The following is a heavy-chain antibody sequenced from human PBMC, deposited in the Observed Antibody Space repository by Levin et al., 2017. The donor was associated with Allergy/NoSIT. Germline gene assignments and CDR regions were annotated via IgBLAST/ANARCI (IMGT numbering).Heavy chain of an antibody. CDR3: ASHHYYGSGSSNDY. CDR2: IYYSGST. J-gene: IGHJ4*02. D-gene: IGHD3-10*01. Sequence: PSETLSLTCTVSGGSISSYYWSWIRQPPGKGLEWIGYIYYSGSTNYNPSLKSRVTISVDTSKNQFSLKLSSVTAADTAVYYCASHHYYGSGSSNDYWGQGTLVTVSS. V-gene: IGHV4-59*08. CDR1: GGSISSYY.